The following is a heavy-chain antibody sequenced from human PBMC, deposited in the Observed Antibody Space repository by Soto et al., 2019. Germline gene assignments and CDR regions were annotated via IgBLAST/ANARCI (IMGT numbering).Heavy chain of an antibody. CDR3: SRRAPEGFDP. CDR1: GGSISSSSYF. V-gene: IGHV4-39*02. Sequence: PSETLSLTCTGSGGSISSSSYFWAWIRRPPGKGLEWIGSIDFRGTTYTNPSLESRVTISVDTSKNHFSLKLDSVTAADTAPYYCSRRAPEGFDPWGRGTLVTV. J-gene: IGHJ5*02. CDR2: IDFRGTT.